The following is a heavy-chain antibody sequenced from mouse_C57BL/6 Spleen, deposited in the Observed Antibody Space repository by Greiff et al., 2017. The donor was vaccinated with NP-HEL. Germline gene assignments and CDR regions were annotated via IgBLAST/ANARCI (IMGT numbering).Heavy chain of an antibody. Sequence: EVKVVESGGGLVQPKGSLKLSCAASGFSFNTYAMNWVRQAPGKGLEWVARIRSKSNNYATYYADSVKDRFTISRDDSESMLYLQMNNLKTEDTAMYYCVRDSSGHFDYWGQGTTLTVSS. V-gene: IGHV10-1*01. CDR2: IRSKSNNYAT. D-gene: IGHD3-2*02. J-gene: IGHJ2*01. CDR1: GFSFNTYA. CDR3: VRDSSGHFDY.